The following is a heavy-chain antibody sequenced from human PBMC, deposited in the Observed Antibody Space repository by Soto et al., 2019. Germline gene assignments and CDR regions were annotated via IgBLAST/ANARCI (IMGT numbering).Heavy chain of an antibody. J-gene: IGHJ6*02. CDR3: AEGNNWNYGYYYGMDV. D-gene: IGHD1-7*01. V-gene: IGHV1-2*02. CDR2: INPNSGGT. Sequence: QVQLVQSGAEVKKPGASVKVSSKASGYTFTGYYMHWVRQAPGQGLEWMGWINPNSGGTNYAQKFQGRVTMTRDTSISTAYMELSRLRSDDTAVYYCAEGNNWNYGYYYGMDVWGQGTTVTVSS. CDR1: GYTFTGYY.